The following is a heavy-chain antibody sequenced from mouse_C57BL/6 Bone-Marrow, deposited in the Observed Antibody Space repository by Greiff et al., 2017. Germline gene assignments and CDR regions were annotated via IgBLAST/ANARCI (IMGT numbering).Heavy chain of an antibody. CDR1: GYAFSSSW. D-gene: IGHD1-1*01. CDR3: ARRGYYYGSRGYFDY. CDR2: IYPGDGDT. J-gene: IGHJ2*01. Sequence: QVQLQQSGPELVKPGASVKISCKASGYAFSSSWMNWVKQRPGKGLEWIGRIYPGDGDTNYNGKFKGKATLTADKSSRTAYMQLSSLTSEDSAVXFCARRGYYYGSRGYFDYWGQGTTLTVSS. V-gene: IGHV1-82*01.